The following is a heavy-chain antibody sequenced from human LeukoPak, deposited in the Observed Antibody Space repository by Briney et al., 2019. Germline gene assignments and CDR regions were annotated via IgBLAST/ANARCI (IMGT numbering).Heavy chain of an antibody. J-gene: IGHJ6*04. V-gene: IGHV3-74*01. CDR1: GFTFSSYW. CDR2: INSDGSST. D-gene: IGHD3-10*01. Sequence: GGSLRLSCAASGFTFSSYWMHWVRQAPGKGLVWVSRINSDGSSTSYADSVKGRFTISRDNAKNTLYLQMNSLRAEDTAVYYCARAPLVRGVVENPYYYYYGMDVWGKGTTVTVSS. CDR3: ARAPLVRGVVENPYYYYYGMDV.